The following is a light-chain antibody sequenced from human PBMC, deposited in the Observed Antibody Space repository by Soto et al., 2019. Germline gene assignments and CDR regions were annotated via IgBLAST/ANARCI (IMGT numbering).Light chain of an antibody. V-gene: IGLV9-49*01. CDR3: GADHGSGSNFVHVV. CDR2: VGTGGIVG. CDR1: SGYSNYK. Sequence: QLVLTQPPSASASLGASVTLTCTLSSGYSNYKGDWYQQRPGKGPRFVMRVGTGGIVGSKGDGIPDRFSVLGSGLNRYLTIKNIQEEDESDYHCGADHGSGSNFVHVVFGGGTKLTVL. J-gene: IGLJ2*01.